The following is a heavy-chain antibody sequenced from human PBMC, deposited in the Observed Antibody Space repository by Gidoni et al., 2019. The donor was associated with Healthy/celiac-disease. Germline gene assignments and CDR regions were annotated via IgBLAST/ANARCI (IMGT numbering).Heavy chain of an antibody. CDR1: GGSISSSSYY. Sequence: QLQLQESGPGLVKPSETLSLTCIVPGGSISSSSYYWGWIRQPPGKGLEWIGSIYHSGSTYYNPSLKSRVTISVDTSKIQFSLKLSSVSAADTAVYYCARIHMYYDFWSGYEYYFDYWGQGTLVTVSS. CDR3: ARIHMYYDFWSGYEYYFDY. CDR2: IYHSGST. D-gene: IGHD3-3*01. J-gene: IGHJ4*02. V-gene: IGHV4-39*01.